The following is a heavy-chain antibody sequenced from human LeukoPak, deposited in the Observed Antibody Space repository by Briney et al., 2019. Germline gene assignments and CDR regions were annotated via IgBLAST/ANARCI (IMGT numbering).Heavy chain of an antibody. J-gene: IGHJ4*02. D-gene: IGHD2-15*01. CDR2: ITSSGSTI. CDR3: AKDRCGSSCFADFDY. CDR1: GFTFSAYE. V-gene: IGHV3-48*03. Sequence: PGGSLRLSCAASGFTFSAYEMNWVRQAPGKGLEWISYITSSGSTIYYADSVKGRFTISRDNAENSLFLQMNSLRAEDTAVYYCAKDRCGSSCFADFDYWGQGTLVTVSS.